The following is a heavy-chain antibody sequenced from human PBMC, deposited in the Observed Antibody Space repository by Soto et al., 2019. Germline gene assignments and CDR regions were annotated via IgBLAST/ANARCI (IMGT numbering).Heavy chain of an antibody. V-gene: IGHV3-30*18. CDR3: PKDRDGGHSGIYYDLDH. CDR2: ISYDGSKK. D-gene: IGHD1-26*01. CDR1: GFSFNRYG. J-gene: IGHJ4*02. Sequence: QVQLVESGGGVVQPERSLRLSCVASGFSFNRYGMHWVRQAPGKGLEWVAAISYDGSKKYYLDSVKGRFTISRDNSKNALYRQMHSLRDGDTAVYSCPKDRDGGHSGIYYDLDHWGQGTLVTVSS.